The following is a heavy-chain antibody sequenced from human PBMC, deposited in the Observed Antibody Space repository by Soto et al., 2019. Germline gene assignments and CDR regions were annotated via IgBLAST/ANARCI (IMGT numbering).Heavy chain of an antibody. J-gene: IGHJ5*02. D-gene: IGHD3-10*02. CDR1: GGSFRNYY. CDR2: VNHSGEA. V-gene: IGHV4-34*01. CDR3: TRAERCPCSCFDP. Sequence: LSLTRGVSGGSFRNYYWIWVRQPPGTGLAWGGEVNHSGEASYNPSPQSRLTISLDTSNNQLSLKMTSVTAADTTLYLCTRAERCPCSCFDPWGQGTLVTVSS.